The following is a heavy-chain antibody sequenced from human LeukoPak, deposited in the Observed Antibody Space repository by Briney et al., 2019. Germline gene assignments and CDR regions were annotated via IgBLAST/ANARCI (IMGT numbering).Heavy chain of an antibody. CDR1: GYSISSGYY. V-gene: IGHV4-38-2*02. D-gene: IGHD2-2*01. CDR2: IYHSGRT. J-gene: IGHJ5*02. CDR3: ARDGFRVVVPAAMFPKDNWFGP. Sequence: PSETLSLTCTVSGYSISSGYYWGWIRQPPGKGLEWIGSIYHSGRTFYNPSLKSRVTISVDTSKNQFSLKLTSVTAADTAVYYCARDGFRVVVPAAMFPKDNWFGPWGQGTLVTVSS.